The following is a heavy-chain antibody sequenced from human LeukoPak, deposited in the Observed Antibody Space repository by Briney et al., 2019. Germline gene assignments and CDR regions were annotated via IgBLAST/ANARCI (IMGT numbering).Heavy chain of an antibody. CDR2: IYYSGST. Sequence: PSETLSLTCTVSGGSISSSSYYWGWIRQPPGKGLEWIGSIYYSGSTYYNPSLKSRVTISVDTSKNQFSLKLTSVTAADTAVYYCARDMEPATSPNWGQGTLVTVSS. V-gene: IGHV4-39*07. CDR1: GGSISSSSYY. D-gene: IGHD2-2*01. CDR3: ARDMEPATSPN. J-gene: IGHJ4*02.